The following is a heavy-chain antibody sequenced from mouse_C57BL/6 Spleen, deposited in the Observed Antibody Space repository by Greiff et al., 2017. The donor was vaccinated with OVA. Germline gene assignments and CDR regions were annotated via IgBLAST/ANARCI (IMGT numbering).Heavy chain of an antibody. Sequence: EVKLVESGPGLVKPSQSLSLTCSVTGYSITSGYSWNWIRQFPGNKLEWMGYISYDGSNNYNPSLKNRISITRDTSKNQFFLKLNSVTTEDTATYYCARESSGYDYWGQGTTLTVSS. CDR2: ISYDGSN. CDR3: ARESSGYDY. J-gene: IGHJ2*01. V-gene: IGHV3-6*01. CDR1: GYSITSGYS. D-gene: IGHD3-2*02.